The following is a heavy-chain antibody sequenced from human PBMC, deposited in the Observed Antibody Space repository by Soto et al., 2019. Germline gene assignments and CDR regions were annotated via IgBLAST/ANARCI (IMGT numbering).Heavy chain of an antibody. CDR1: GDSISSENYY. Sequence: PSETLSLTCAVSGDSISSENYYWSWIRQPPGKGLEWIGNIYRSGGTYYNPSLKSRVTMSVYRSMNEFSLKLTSVTAADTAVYYCATLDGNNSFDCWGQGTLVTVSS. CDR2: IYRSGGT. CDR3: ATLDGNNSFDC. V-gene: IGHV4-30-2*01. J-gene: IGHJ4*02. D-gene: IGHD2-2*03.